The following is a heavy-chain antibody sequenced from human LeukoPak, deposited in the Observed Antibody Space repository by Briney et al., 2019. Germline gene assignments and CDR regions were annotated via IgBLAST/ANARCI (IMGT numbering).Heavy chain of an antibody. CDR2: INSDGSST. CDR3: ARGATTVYYYGMDV. J-gene: IGHJ6*02. CDR1: GFTFSSYW. V-gene: IGHV3-74*01. Sequence: GGSLRLSCAASGFTFSSYWMPWVRQAPGKGLVWVSRINSDGSSTSYADSVKGRFTISRDNAKNTLYLQMNSLRAEDTAVYYCARGATTVYYYGMDVWGQGTTVTVSS. D-gene: IGHD5-24*01.